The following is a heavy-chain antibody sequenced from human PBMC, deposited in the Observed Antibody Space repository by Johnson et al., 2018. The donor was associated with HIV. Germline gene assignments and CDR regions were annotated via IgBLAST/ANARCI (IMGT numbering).Heavy chain of an antibody. V-gene: IGHV3-33*05. CDR1: GFIFSSYG. CDR2: ISYDGSNK. J-gene: IGHJ3*02. Sequence: QVQLVESGGGVVQPGRSLRLSCAASGFIFSSYGMHWVRQAPGKGLEWVAVISYDGSNKYYADSVKGRFTISRDNSKNTLSLQMNSLRVEDTAMYYCAKARSLLDYGGFDAFDIWGQGTLVTVSS. D-gene: IGHD4-23*01. CDR3: AKARSLLDYGGFDAFDI.